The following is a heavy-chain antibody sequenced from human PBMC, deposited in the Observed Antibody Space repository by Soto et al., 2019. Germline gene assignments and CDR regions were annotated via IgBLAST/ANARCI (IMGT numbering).Heavy chain of an antibody. J-gene: IGHJ5*02. CDR2: IIPGVGVV. CDR3: ARHTGTWLDP. CDR1: GGSLSMYT. Sequence: QVQLVQSGAQMKKTGSSVKVSCKATGGSLSMYTISWLRQAPGQGLEWMGRIIPGVGVVNYAQKFQGRVTITAEKATMTAYMELSSLRSDVTAMYYCARHTGTWLDPWGQGTLVTVSP. D-gene: IGHD5-18*01. V-gene: IGHV1-69*02.